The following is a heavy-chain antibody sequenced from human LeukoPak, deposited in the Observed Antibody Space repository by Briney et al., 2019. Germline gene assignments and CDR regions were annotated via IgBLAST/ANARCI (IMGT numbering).Heavy chain of an antibody. D-gene: IGHD2-15*01. CDR2: INHSGST. CDR3: SVVAAKNWFDP. CDR1: GGSFRGYY. J-gene: IGHJ5*02. Sequence: SETLSLTCAVYGGSFRGYYWSWIRQTPGKGLEWIGEINHSGSTNYNPSLTSRVTISVDTSKNQFSLKLSSVTAADTAVYYCSVVAAKNWFDPWGQGTLVTVSS. V-gene: IGHV4-34*01.